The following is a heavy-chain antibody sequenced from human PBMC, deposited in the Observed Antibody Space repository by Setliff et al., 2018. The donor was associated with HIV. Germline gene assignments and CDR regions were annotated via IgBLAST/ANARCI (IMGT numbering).Heavy chain of an antibody. CDR2: IYYSGST. D-gene: IGHD4-17*01. CDR3: ASPTTVTTRYYFDY. J-gene: IGHJ4*02. V-gene: IGHV4-59*08. Sequence: ASETLSLTCTVSGGSISSYYWSWIRQPPGKGLEWIGYIYYSGSTNYNPSLKSRVTISVDTSKNQFSLKLSSVTAADTAVYYCASPTTVTTRYYFDYWGQGTPVTVSS. CDR1: GGSISSYY.